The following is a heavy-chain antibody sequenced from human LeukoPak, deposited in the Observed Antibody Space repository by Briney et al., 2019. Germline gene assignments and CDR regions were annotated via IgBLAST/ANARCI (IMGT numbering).Heavy chain of an antibody. Sequence: SETLSLTCTVSGGSISSSSYYWGWIRQPPGKGLEWIGSNYYSGSTYHNPSLKSRVTISVDTSKNQFALKLSSVTAADTAVYYCARDRGYNYGNYYYYYMDVWGKGTTVTVSS. CDR1: GGSISSSSYY. CDR3: ARDRGYNYGNYYYYYMDV. V-gene: IGHV4-39*02. J-gene: IGHJ6*03. D-gene: IGHD5-18*01. CDR2: NYYSGST.